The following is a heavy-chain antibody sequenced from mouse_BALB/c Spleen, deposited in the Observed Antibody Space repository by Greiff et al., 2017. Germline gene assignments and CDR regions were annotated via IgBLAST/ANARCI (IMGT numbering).Heavy chain of an antibody. D-gene: IGHD2-1*01. CDR3: ARPPYGNYDWFAY. CDR2: INPSNGRT. CDR1: GYTFTSYW. Sequence: QVQLQQSGAELVKPGASVKLSCKASGYTFTSYWMHWVKQRPGQGLEWIGEINPSNGRTNYNEKFKSKATLTVDKSSSTAYMQLSSLTSEDSAVYYCARPPYGNYDWFAYWGQGTLVTVSA. V-gene: IGHV1S81*02. J-gene: IGHJ3*01.